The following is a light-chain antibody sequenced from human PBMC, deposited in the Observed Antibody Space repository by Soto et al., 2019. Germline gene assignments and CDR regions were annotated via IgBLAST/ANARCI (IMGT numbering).Light chain of an antibody. J-gene: IGKJ5*01. CDR1: QGISNY. Sequence: DIQMTQSPSSLSASGGDRVTITCRASQGISNYLAWYQQKQGKVPKLLNYAAFTLQSAVPSRFSGSGSGTDFTLTISGRQPEDVATFYCQNDNSAPITFGQRKRLEI. CDR3: QNDNSAPIT. V-gene: IGKV1-27*01. CDR2: AAF.